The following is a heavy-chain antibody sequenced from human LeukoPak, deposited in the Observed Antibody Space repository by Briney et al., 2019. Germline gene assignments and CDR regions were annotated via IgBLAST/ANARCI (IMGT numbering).Heavy chain of an antibody. CDR3: ARVYCSGGSCYDGRFDY. J-gene: IGHJ4*02. CDR1: GGTFSSYA. CDR2: IIPIFGTA. Sequence: GASVKVSCKASGGTFSSYAISWVRQAPGQGLEWMGGIIPIFGTANYAQKFQGRVTITTDESTRTAYMELSSLRSEDTAVYYCARVYCSGGSCYDGRFDYWGQGTLVTVSS. D-gene: IGHD2-15*01. V-gene: IGHV1-69*05.